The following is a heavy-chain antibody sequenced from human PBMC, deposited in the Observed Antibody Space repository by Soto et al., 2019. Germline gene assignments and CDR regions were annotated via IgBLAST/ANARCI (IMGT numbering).Heavy chain of an antibody. CDR3: VKLCYDFWSGYYILADAFDI. V-gene: IGHV3-64D*06. CDR2: ISSNGGST. J-gene: IGHJ3*02. D-gene: IGHD3-3*01. Sequence: GGSLRLSCSASGFTFSSYAMHWVRRAPGKGLEYVSAISSNGGSTYYADSVKGRFTISRDNSKNTLYLQMSSLRAEDTAVYYCVKLCYDFWSGYYILADAFDIWGQGTMVTVSS. CDR1: GFTFSSYA.